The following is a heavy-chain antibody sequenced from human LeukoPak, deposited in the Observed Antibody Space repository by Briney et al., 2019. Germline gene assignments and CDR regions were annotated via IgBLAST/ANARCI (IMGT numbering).Heavy chain of an antibody. CDR2: INTDGSST. J-gene: IGHJ4*02. CDR1: GFTFSSYW. CDR3: AISITMVRGAYDC. Sequence: AGGSLRLSCAASGFTFSSYWMHWVRQAPGKGLAWVSRINTDGSSTTYADSVKGRFTISRDNAKNTLYLQMNSLRAEDTAVYYCAISITMVRGAYDCWGQGTLVTVSS. D-gene: IGHD3-10*01. V-gene: IGHV3-74*01.